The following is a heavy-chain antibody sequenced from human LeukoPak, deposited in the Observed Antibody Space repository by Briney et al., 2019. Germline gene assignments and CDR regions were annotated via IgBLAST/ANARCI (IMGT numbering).Heavy chain of an antibody. CDR3: ARPKGSSHSSLAYFQH. CDR1: GGTFSSYA. V-gene: IGHV1-69*13. Sequence: SVKVSCKASGGTFSSYAISWVRQAPGQGLEWMGGIIPIFGTANYAQKFQGRVTITADESTSTAYMELSSLRSEDTAVYYCARPKGSSHSSLAYFQHWGQGTLVTVSS. J-gene: IGHJ1*01. CDR2: IIPIFGTA. D-gene: IGHD2-2*01.